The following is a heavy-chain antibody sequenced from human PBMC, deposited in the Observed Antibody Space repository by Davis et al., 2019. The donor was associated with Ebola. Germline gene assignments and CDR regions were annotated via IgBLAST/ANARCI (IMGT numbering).Heavy chain of an antibody. CDR3: ARASWYGLDY. J-gene: IGHJ4*02. Sequence: AASVKVSCKASAYSFSSYAMNWVRQAPGQGLEWMGIINPSGGSTSYAQKFQGRVTMTRDTSTSTVYMELSSLRSEDTAVYYCARASWYGLDYWGQGTLVTVSS. CDR1: AYSFSSYA. V-gene: IGHV1-46*01. D-gene: IGHD6-13*01. CDR2: INPSGGST.